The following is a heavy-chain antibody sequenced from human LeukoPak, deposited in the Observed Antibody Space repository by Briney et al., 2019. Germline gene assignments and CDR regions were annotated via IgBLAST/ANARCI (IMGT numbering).Heavy chain of an antibody. CDR2: ITGSGGST. Sequence: GGSLRLSCAASGFTFSSYAMNWVRQAPGKGLEWVSTITGSGGSTYYADSVKGRFTISRDNSKNTPYLQMNSLRAEDTAVYYCAKEFGDYVSVDYWGQGTLVTVSS. J-gene: IGHJ4*02. CDR1: GFTFSSYA. D-gene: IGHD4-17*01. V-gene: IGHV3-23*01. CDR3: AKEFGDYVSVDY.